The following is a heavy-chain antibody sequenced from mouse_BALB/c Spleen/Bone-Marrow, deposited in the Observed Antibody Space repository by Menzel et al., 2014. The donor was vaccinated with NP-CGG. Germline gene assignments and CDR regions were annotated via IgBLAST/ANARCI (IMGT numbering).Heavy chain of an antibody. J-gene: IGHJ4*01. CDR2: IDPANGNT. V-gene: IGHV14-3*02. CDR3: ARDSPYAMDY. CDR1: GFNIKDTY. Sequence: DVQLQESGAELVKPGASVKLSCTASGFNIKDTYMHWVKQRPEQGLEWIGRIDPANGNTKYDPKFQGKATITADTSSNTAYLQLSSLTSEDTAVYYCARDSPYAMDYWGQGTSVTVSS.